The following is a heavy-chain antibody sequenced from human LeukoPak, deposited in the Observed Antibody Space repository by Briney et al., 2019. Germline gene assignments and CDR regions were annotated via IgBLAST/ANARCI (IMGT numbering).Heavy chain of an antibody. CDR2: INTNTGNP. J-gene: IGHJ4*02. V-gene: IGHV7-4-1*02. Sequence: GASVKVSCKASGYTFTSYAMNWVRQAPGQGLEWMGWINTNTGNPTYAQGFTGRFVFSLDTSVSTAYLQISSLKAEDTAVYYCARGYYDILTGYYLPDYWGQGTLVTVSS. CDR1: GYTFTSYA. CDR3: ARGYYDILTGYYLPDY. D-gene: IGHD3-9*01.